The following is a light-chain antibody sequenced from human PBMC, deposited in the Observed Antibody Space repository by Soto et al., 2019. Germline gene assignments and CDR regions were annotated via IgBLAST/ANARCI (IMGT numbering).Light chain of an antibody. CDR1: SGDVGAYNF. V-gene: IGLV2-14*01. J-gene: IGLJ1*01. CDR3: SSYTSLSTVV. Sequence: LTQPASVSGSPGQSTTISCTGTSGDVGAYNFVSWYQLHPGEAPKLIIYEVTNRPSGVSERFSGSKSGNTASLTISGLQSEDETDYYCSSYTSLSTVVFGTGTKVTVL. CDR2: EVT.